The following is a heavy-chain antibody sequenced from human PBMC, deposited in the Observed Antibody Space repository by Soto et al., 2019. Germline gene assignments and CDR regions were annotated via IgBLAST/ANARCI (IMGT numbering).Heavy chain of an antibody. V-gene: IGHV1-18*01. J-gene: IGHJ6*03. CDR3: ARGVDYFYQYMDV. CDR1: GYPFTSYS. Sequence: QVQLMQSGAEVKKPGASVKVSCTASGYPFTSYSISWVRQAPGQGLEWMGWISTYNGNTNYAQKFQGRLTMTTDTSTSTAYMEVRSLSSDDTAVYYCARGVDYFYQYMDVWGKGTTVTVSS. CDR2: ISTYNGNT.